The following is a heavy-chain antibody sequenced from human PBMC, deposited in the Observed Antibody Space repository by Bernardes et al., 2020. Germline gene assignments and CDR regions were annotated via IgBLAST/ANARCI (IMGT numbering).Heavy chain of an antibody. Sequence: TLSLTCTVSGGSVSSGSYYWSWIRQPPGKGLEWIGYIYYSGSTNYNPSLKSRVTISVDTSKNQFSLKLSSVTAADTAVYYCARDQTADFWSGYGNYYYYGMDVWGQGTTVTVSS. CDR3: ARDQTADFWSGYGNYYYYGMDV. D-gene: IGHD3-3*01. J-gene: IGHJ6*02. CDR2: IYYSGST. CDR1: GGSVSSGSYY. V-gene: IGHV4-61*01.